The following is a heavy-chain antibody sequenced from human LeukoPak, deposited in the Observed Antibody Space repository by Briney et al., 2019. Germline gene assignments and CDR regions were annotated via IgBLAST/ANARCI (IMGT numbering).Heavy chain of an antibody. D-gene: IGHD3-22*01. V-gene: IGHV4-34*01. CDR2: INHSGST. Sequence: SETLSLTCAVYCGSFSGYYWSWIRQPPGKGLEWIGEINHSGSTNYNPSLKSRVTISVDTSKNQFSLKLSSVTAADTAVYYCARLEYYYDSSGYYYYYGMDVWGQGTTVTVSS. CDR1: CGSFSGYY. J-gene: IGHJ6*02. CDR3: ARLEYYYDSSGYYYYYGMDV.